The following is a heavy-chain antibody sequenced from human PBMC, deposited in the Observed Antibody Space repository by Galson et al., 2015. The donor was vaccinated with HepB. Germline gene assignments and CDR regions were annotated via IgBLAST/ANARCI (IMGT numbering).Heavy chain of an antibody. J-gene: IGHJ2*01. Sequence: ISWVRQAPGQGLEWMGGIIPIFGTANYAQKFQGRVTITADESTSTAYMELSSLRSEDTAVYYCARGGLGYDSSGYYRKTSYYWYFDLWGRGTLVTVSS. D-gene: IGHD3-22*01. CDR2: IIPIFGTA. CDR3: ARGGLGYDSSGYYRKTSYYWYFDL. V-gene: IGHV1-69*01.